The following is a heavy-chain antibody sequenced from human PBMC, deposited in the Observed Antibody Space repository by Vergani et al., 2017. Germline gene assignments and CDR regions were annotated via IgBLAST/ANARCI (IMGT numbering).Heavy chain of an antibody. CDR1: GFTFSACP. D-gene: IGHD3-22*01. CDR2: ISARYPST. V-gene: IGHV3-23*01. CDR3: ARLSYDTTPYLQGGYDC. J-gene: IGHJ4*02. Sequence: EVQLLQSGGGVIQPGGSVRLSCAASGFTFSACPMTWVRQAPGKGLEWVSAISARYPSTYYADSVKGRFTISRDNSNNMLYLQRNSLRAEDTAVYYCARLSYDTTPYLQGGYDCWGQGTLVSVSS.